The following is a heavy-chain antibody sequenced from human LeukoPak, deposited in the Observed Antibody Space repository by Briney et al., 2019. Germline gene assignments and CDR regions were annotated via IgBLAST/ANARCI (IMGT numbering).Heavy chain of an antibody. D-gene: IGHD6-13*01. V-gene: IGHV4-34*01. CDR1: GGSFSGYY. J-gene: IGHJ4*02. Sequence: SETLSLTCAVYGGSFSGYYWSWIRQPPGKGLEWIGEVNHSGSTNYNPSLKSRVTISVDTSKNQFSLKLSSVTAADTAVYYCARSLWGSSWYYYWGQGTLVTVSS. CDR3: ARSLWGSSWYYY. CDR2: VNHSGST.